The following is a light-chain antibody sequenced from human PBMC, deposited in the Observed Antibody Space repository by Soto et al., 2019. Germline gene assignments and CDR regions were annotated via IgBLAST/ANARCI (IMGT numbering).Light chain of an antibody. CDR1: QSVTSNF. CDR3: QQYGSSLTWT. J-gene: IGKJ1*01. Sequence: EIVLTQSPGTLSLSPGDRATLSCRASQSVTSNFLVWYQQKPGRAPRLLIYGASSRATGIPDRFSGSGSGTDFTLTISRLEPEDFAVYYCQQYGSSLTWTFGQGTKVDIK. V-gene: IGKV3-20*01. CDR2: GAS.